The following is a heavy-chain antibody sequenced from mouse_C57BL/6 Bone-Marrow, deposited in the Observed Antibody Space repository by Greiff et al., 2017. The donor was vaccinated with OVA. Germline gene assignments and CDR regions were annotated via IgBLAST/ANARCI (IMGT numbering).Heavy chain of an antibody. CDR3: ARPLTGLYYYAMDY. CDR1: GYTFTSYD. CDR2: IYPRDGST. V-gene: IGHV1-85*01. J-gene: IGHJ4*01. Sequence: QVQLNESGPELVKPGASVKLSCKASGYTFTSYDINWVKQRPGQGLEWIGWIYPRDGSTKYNQKFMGKATLTVDTSSSTAYMELHSLTSEDSAVYVCARPLTGLYYYAMDYWGQGTSVTVSS. D-gene: IGHD4-1*01.